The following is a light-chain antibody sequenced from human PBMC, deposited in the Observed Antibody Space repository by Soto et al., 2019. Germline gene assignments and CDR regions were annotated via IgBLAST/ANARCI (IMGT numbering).Light chain of an antibody. CDR2: SNN. CDR1: SSNIGSNT. J-gene: IGLJ7*01. CDR3: AAWDDSLNGAV. Sequence: QSVMTQPPSASGTPGQRVTISCSGSSSNIGSNTVNWYQQFPGTAPKLLIYSNNQRPSGVPDRFSGSKSGTSASLAISGLQSEDEADYYCAAWDDSLNGAVFGGGTQLTV. V-gene: IGLV1-44*01.